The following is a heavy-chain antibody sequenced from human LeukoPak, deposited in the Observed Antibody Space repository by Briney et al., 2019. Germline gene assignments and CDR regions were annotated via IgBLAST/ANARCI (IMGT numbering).Heavy chain of an antibody. CDR1: GFTFSSYS. Sequence: PGGSLRLSCAASGFTFSSYSMNWVRQAPGKGLEWVASISNSSSYIYYADSVKGRFTISRDNAKNSLYLQMNSLRAEDTAVYYCARDYYDSSGYYYNFDYWGQGTLVTVSS. J-gene: IGHJ4*02. D-gene: IGHD3-22*01. CDR3: ARDYYDSSGYYYNFDY. CDR2: ISNSSSYI. V-gene: IGHV3-21*01.